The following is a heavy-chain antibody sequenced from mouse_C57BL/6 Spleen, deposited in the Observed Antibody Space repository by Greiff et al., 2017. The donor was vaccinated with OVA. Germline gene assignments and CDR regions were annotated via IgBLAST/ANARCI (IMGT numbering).Heavy chain of an antibody. D-gene: IGHD2-4*01. Sequence: QVQLQQPGAELVRPGSSVKLSCKASGYTFTSYWMHWVKQRPIQGLEWIGNIDPSDSETHYNQKFKDKATLTVDKSSSTAYMQLSSLTSEDSAVYYCARSVYYDYDKNGWYFDVWGTGTTVTVSS. V-gene: IGHV1-52*01. CDR1: GYTFTSYW. CDR3: ARSVYYDYDKNGWYFDV. CDR2: IDPSDSET. J-gene: IGHJ1*03.